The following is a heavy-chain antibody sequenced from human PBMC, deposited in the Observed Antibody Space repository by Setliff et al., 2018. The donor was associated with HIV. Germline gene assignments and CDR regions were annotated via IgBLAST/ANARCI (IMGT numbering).Heavy chain of an antibody. CDR2: IYTSGST. V-gene: IGHV4-4*07. D-gene: IGHD2-21*01. J-gene: IGHJ4*02. Sequence: SETLSLTCTVSGGSISRYYWSWIRQSAGKGLEWIGHIYTSGSTKYNPSLKSRVTVSVDTSKNQLSLNLTSVTAADTAVYYCARGAYPREFYFDSWGQGMLVTVSS. CDR1: GGSISRYY. CDR3: ARGAYPREFYFDS.